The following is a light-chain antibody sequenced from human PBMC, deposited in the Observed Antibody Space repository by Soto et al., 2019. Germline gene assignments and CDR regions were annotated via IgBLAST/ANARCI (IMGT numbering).Light chain of an antibody. V-gene: IGKV3-20*01. CDR3: QQYNSWSGVN. J-gene: IGKJ5*01. CDR2: GAS. CDR1: QSVSSSY. Sequence: EIVLKKSQGTLSLAPGESSTLSFRASQSVSSSYLAWYQQKPGQAPRLLIYGASSRATGIPDRFSGIGSGTDFTLTIRSLQPDDFATYHCQQYNSWSGVNVGQGTRLEIK.